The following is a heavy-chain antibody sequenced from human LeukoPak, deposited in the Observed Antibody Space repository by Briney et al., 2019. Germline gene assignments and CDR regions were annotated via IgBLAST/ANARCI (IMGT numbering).Heavy chain of an antibody. D-gene: IGHD2-2*01. V-gene: IGHV1-2*02. Sequence: ASVEVSCKASGYTFTGYYMHWVRQAPGQGLEWMGWINPNSGGTNYAQKFQGRVTMTRDTSISTAYMELSRLRSDDTAVYYCARESTSLRSWFDPWGQGTLVTVSS. CDR2: INPNSGGT. CDR3: ARESTSLRSWFDP. CDR1: GYTFTGYY. J-gene: IGHJ5*02.